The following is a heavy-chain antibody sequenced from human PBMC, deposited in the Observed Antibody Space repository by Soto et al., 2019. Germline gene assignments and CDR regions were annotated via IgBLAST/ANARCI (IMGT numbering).Heavy chain of an antibody. Sequence: EVQLVESGGGLVKPGGSLRLSCAASGFTFSNAWMNWVRQAPGKGLEWVGRIKSKTDGGTTDYAAPVKGRFTISRDDLKNTLYLQMNSLKTEDTAVYYCTTDYSSGDYYYYYYGMDVWGQGTTVTVSS. CDR2: IKSKTDGGTT. D-gene: IGHD7-27*01. CDR3: TTDYSSGDYYYYYYGMDV. V-gene: IGHV3-15*07. CDR1: GFTFSNAW. J-gene: IGHJ6*02.